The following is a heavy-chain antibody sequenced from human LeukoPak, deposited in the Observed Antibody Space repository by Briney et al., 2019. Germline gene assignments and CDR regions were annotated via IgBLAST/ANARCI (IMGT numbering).Heavy chain of an antibody. V-gene: IGHV1-2*02. J-gene: IGHJ4*02. CDR3: ARGRDIVVVPAATTWTFDY. D-gene: IGHD2-2*01. CDR1: GYTFTGYY. CDR2: INPNSGGT. Sequence: ASVKVSCKASGYTFTGYYMHWVRQAPGQGLEWMGWINPNSGGTNYAQKFQGRVTMTRDTSISTAYMELSRLRSDDTAVYYCARGRDIVVVPAATTWTFDYWGQGTLVTVSS.